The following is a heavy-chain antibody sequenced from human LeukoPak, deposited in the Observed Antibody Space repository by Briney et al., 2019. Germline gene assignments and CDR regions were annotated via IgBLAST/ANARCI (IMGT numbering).Heavy chain of an antibody. D-gene: IGHD6-13*01. CDR3: TTDPSSWYPWAFDI. CDR1: GFTFSNAW. J-gene: IGHJ3*02. CDR2: IKSKTDGGTT. Sequence: GGSLRLSCAASGFTFSNAWMSWVRQAPGKGLEWVGRIKSKTDGGTTDYAAPVKGRFTISRDDSKNTLYPQMNSLKTEDTAVYYCTTDPSSWYPWAFDIWGQGTMVTVSS. V-gene: IGHV3-15*01.